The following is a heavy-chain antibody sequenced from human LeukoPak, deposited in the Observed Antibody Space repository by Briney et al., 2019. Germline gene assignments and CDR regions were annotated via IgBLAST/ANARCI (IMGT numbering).Heavy chain of an antibody. D-gene: IGHD6-19*01. V-gene: IGHV3-48*01. Sequence: PGGSLRLSCAASGFTFSSYRMNWVRQAPGKGLEWISYIGPSGSNIYYADSVKGRFTISRDNVKDSLYLQMNSLRAEDTAVYYCARERRGQYRSGWYLDYWGQGTLVTVSS. CDR1: GFTFSSYR. CDR2: IGPSGSNI. CDR3: ARERRGQYRSGWYLDY. J-gene: IGHJ4*02.